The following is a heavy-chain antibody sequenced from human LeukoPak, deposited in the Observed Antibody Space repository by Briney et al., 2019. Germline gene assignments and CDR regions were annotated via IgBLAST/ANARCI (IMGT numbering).Heavy chain of an antibody. CDR1: GGSFSGYY. V-gene: IGHV4-34*01. Sequence: SEALSLTCAVYGGSFSGYYWSWIRQPPGKGLEWIGEINHSGSTNYNPSLKSRVTISVDTSKNQFSLKLSSVTAADTAVYYCARGKHSGWYSGGVLSWFDPWGQGTLVTVSS. CDR2: INHSGST. D-gene: IGHD6-19*01. J-gene: IGHJ5*02. CDR3: ARGKHSGWYSGGVLSWFDP.